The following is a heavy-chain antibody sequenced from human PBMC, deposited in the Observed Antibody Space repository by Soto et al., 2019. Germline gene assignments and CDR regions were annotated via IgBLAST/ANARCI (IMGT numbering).Heavy chain of an antibody. CDR1: GFTFSNAW. D-gene: IGHD1-26*01. CDR3: TAQNRIVGATPAFDI. Sequence: EVQLVESGGGLVKPGGSLRLSCAASGFTFSNAWMSWVRQAPGKGLEWVGRIKSKTDGGTTDYAAPVKGRFTISRDDSKNTLYLQRNSLKTEDTAVYYCTAQNRIVGATPAFDIWGQGTMVTVSS. J-gene: IGHJ3*02. V-gene: IGHV3-15*01. CDR2: IKSKTDGGTT.